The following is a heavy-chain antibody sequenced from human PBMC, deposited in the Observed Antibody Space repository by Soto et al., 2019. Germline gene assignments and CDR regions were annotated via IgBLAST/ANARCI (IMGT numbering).Heavy chain of an antibody. CDR2: INPKTGDT. CDR3: ERDPPRYFTSSPEGAGL. V-gene: IGHV1-2*02. Sequence: QVQLVQSGIEVKKPGASVKVSCKASGYTFTDSHIHWVRQASGQGLEWLGWINPKTGDTNYPQKFQGRITMTRDTSMSTAYMELTNLTSDDTAVYYCERDPPRYFTSSPEGAGLWGQGTLVTVSS. D-gene: IGHD2-21*01. J-gene: IGHJ4*02. CDR1: GYTFTDSH.